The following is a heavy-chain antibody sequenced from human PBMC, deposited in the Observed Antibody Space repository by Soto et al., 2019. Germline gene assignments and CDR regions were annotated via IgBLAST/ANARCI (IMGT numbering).Heavy chain of an antibody. J-gene: IGHJ6*02. D-gene: IGHD6-13*01. CDR3: ARGSSSSWYGTYYYYGMDV. V-gene: IGHV3-21*01. CDR2: ISSSSSYI. Sequence: GSLRLSCAASGFTFSSYSMNWVRQAPGKGLEWVSSISSSSSYIYYADSVKGRFTISRDNAKNSLYLQMNSLRAEDTAVYYCARGSSSSWYGTYYYYGMDVWGRGTTVTVSS. CDR1: GFTFSSYS.